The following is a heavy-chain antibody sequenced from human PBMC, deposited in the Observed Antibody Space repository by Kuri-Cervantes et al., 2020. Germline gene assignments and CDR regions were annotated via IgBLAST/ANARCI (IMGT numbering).Heavy chain of an antibody. D-gene: IGHD3-3*01. V-gene: IGHV1-69*05. CDR2: IIPIFGTA. J-gene: IGHJ2*01. CDR3: ARVQGPANFGIFTLPYWYFDL. Sequence: SVKVSCKASGGTFSSYAISWVRQAPGQGLEWMGGIIPIFGTANYAQKFQGRVTITTDESTSTAYMELSSLRSEDTAAYYCARVQGPANFGIFTLPYWYFDLWGRGTLVTVSS. CDR1: GGTFSSYA.